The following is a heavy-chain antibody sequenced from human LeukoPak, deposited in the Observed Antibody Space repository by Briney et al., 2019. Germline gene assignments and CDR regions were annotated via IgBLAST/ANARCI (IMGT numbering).Heavy chain of an antibody. Sequence: GGSLRLSCSASGFTFRNYAMNWVRQAPGKGLEWVSTISATGGTTSYADSVKGRFTISRDNSKNTLYVQMNMRGVDARAVYYCAKKLSGMSGTPWGDFDCWGQGALVTVSS. J-gene: IGHJ4*02. CDR2: ISATGGTT. D-gene: IGHD3-10*01. V-gene: IGHV3-23*01. CDR3: AKKLSGMSGTPWGDFDC. CDR1: GFTFRNYA.